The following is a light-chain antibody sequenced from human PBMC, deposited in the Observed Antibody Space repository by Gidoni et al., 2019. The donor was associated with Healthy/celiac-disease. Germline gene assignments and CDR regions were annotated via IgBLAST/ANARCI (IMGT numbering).Light chain of an antibody. CDR2: LGS. CDR1: QSLLHSNGYNC. CDR3: MQALQTPPL. V-gene: IGKV2-28*01. Sequence: DIVMTQSPLSLPVTPGEPASISCRSSQSLLHSNGYNCLGWYLQKPGQSPQLLIYLGSNRASGVPDRFSGSGSGTDFTLKISRVEADDVGVYYCMQALQTPPLFGGGTKVEIK. J-gene: IGKJ4*01.